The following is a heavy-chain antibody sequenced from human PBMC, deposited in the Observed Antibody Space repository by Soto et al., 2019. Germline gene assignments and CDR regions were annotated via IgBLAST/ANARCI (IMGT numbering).Heavy chain of an antibody. V-gene: IGHV1-69*01. CDR1: GGTFSSYA. CDR2: IIPIFGTA. J-gene: IGHJ4*02. D-gene: IGHD1-26*01. CDR3: AREGVGATPEGYYFDY. Sequence: QVQLVQSGAEVKKPGSSVKVSCKASGGTFSSYAISWVRQAPGQGLEWMGGIIPIFGTANYAQKFQGRVTITADESTSTAYRELSSLRSEDTAVYYCAREGVGATPEGYYFDYWGQGTLVTVSS.